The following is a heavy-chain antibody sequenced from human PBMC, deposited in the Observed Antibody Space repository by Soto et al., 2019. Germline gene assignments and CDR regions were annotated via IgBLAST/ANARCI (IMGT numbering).Heavy chain of an antibody. J-gene: IGHJ6*03. D-gene: IGHD3-3*01. CDR1: GGSISSGGYY. CDR3: ARVWYDFWSGFAAYYMDV. CDR2: IYYSGSP. V-gene: IGHV4-31*03. Sequence: PSAALCLSCTFSGGSISSGGYYRSRIRQQPGKGLEWIGYIYYSGSPYYNPSLKSRVTISVDTSKNQFSLKLRSVTAADTAVYYCARVWYDFWSGFAAYYMDVWGKGTTVTVSS.